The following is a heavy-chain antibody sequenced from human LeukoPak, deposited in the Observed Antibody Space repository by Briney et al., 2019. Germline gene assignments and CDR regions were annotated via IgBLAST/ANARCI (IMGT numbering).Heavy chain of an antibody. V-gene: IGHV1-2*02. CDR2: INPNTGGT. J-gene: IGHJ6*02. CDR3: ARDFRITAAGTGYYYGMDV. Sequence: GASVKVSCKASGYTFTGYYMHWVRQAPGQGLEWMGWINPNTGGTNYAQKFQGRVTMTRDASISTAYMELRRLRSDDTALYYCARDFRITAAGTGYYYGMDVWGQGTTVTVSS. CDR1: GYTFTGYY. D-gene: IGHD6-13*01.